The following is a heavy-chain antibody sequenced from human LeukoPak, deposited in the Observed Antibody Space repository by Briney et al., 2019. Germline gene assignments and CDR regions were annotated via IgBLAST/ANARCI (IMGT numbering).Heavy chain of an antibody. Sequence: GGSLRLSCAASGFTFSSYAMSWVRQAPGKGLEWVSAISGSGGTTYYADSVKGRFTISRDNSKDTVYLQMNSLRAEDTAVYYCAGHPSSGYYRGVVSYWGQGTLVTVSS. V-gene: IGHV3-23*01. CDR1: GFTFSSYA. J-gene: IGHJ4*02. CDR3: AGHPSSGYYRGVVSY. CDR2: ISGSGGTT. D-gene: IGHD3-22*01.